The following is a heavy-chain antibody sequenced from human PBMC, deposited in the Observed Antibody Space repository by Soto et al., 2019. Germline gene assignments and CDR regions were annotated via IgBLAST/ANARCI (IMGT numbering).Heavy chain of an antibody. CDR1: GFSFSSYS. CDR2: ISSSASHI. J-gene: IGHJ5*02. V-gene: IGHV3-21*01. CDR3: ARGYTVYCSGGTRDWFAT. Sequence: EVQLVESGGGLVKPGGSLRLSCAASGFSFSSYSMNWVRQAPGKGLEWVSSISSSASHINYADSVKGRFTISRDNAKKSMSLQMNSLRAEDTAVYYCARGYTVYCSGGTRDWFATWGQGTLVSVSS. D-gene: IGHD2-15*01.